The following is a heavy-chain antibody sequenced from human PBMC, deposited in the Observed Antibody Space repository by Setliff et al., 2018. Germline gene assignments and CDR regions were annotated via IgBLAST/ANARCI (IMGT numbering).Heavy chain of an antibody. CDR3: ARAWYYNFWSGSQIEY. V-gene: IGHV7-4-1*02. Sequence: VKVSCKASGYTFTSYTMNWVRQAPGQGLEWMGWINTNTGNPMYAQGFTGRFVFFLDTSVSTAYLQISSLKAEDTAVYYCARAWYYNFWSGSQIEYWGQGTLVTVSS. D-gene: IGHD3-3*01. CDR1: GYTFTSYT. CDR2: INTNTGNP. J-gene: IGHJ4*02.